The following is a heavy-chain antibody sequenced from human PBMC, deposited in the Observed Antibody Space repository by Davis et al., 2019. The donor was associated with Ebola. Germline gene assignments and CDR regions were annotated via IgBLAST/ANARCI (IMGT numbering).Heavy chain of an antibody. V-gene: IGHV4-59*01. CDR1: GVSITSYY. CDR2: SHYSGST. CDR3: ARLLAGRGDV. D-gene: IGHD6-6*01. J-gene: IGHJ6*02. Sequence: MPGGSLRLSCTVSGVSITSYYWSWVRQPPGKGLEWIGYSHYSGSTNYNPSLKSRVTISTDTSRSQFSLTLSSVTAADTAVYYCARLLAGRGDVWGQGTTVTVSS.